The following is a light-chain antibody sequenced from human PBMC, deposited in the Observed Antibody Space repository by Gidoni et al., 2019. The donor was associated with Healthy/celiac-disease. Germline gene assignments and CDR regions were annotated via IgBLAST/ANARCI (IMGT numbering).Light chain of an antibody. J-gene: IGKJ2*01. CDR1: QSISSN. Sequence: EIVMTQSPATLSMSPGERATLSCRASQSISSNLAWYQQKPGQAPRLLIYGASTRATGIPARFSGSGSGTEFTLTISSLQSEDFAVYYCQQYNNWPPPYTVXEGTKLEIK. V-gene: IGKV3-15*01. CDR2: GAS. CDR3: QQYNNWPPPYT.